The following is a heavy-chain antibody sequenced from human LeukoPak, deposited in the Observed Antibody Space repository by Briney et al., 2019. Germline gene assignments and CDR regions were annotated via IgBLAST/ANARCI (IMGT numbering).Heavy chain of an antibody. D-gene: IGHD5-18*01. CDR3: AKHAAMVKD. Sequence: PGGSLRLSCAASGFALSSHWMTWVRQVPGRGPEWVANVNRDGSETYYLDSVKGRFTISKDNAKNSLYLQMNSLRAEDTAVYYCAKHAAMVKDWGQGTLVTVSS. V-gene: IGHV3-7*03. CDR2: VNRDGSET. CDR1: GFALSSHW. J-gene: IGHJ4*02.